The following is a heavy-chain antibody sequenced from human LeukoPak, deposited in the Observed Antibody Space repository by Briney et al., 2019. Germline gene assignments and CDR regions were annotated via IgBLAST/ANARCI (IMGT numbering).Heavy chain of an antibody. Sequence: SETLSLTCTVSGGSISSSSYYWGWIRQPPGKGLGWIGSIYYSGSTYYNPSLKSRVTISVDTSKNQFSLKLSSVTAADTAVYYCARVLSNRDYWGQGTLVTVSS. V-gene: IGHV4-39*07. CDR2: IYYSGST. J-gene: IGHJ4*02. D-gene: IGHD1-14*01. CDR1: GGSISSSSYY. CDR3: ARVLSNRDY.